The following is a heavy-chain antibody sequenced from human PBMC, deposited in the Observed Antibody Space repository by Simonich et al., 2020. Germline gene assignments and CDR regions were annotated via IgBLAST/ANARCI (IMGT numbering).Heavy chain of an antibody. V-gene: IGHV3-23*01. CDR2: ISGSGGST. J-gene: IGHJ3*02. D-gene: IGHD3-22*01. Sequence: GGGLVKPGGSLRLSCAASGFTFSSYSMNWVRQAPGKGLEWVSAISGSGGSTYYADSVKGRFTISRDNSKNTLYLQMNSLRAEDTAVYYCAKDLGERITMIVVVIDAFDIWGQGTMVTVSS. CDR1: GFTFSSYS. CDR3: AKDLGERITMIVVVIDAFDI.